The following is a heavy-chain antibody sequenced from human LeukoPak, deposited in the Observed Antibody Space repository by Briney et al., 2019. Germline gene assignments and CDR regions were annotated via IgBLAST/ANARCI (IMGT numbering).Heavy chain of an antibody. D-gene: IGHD3-10*01. J-gene: IGHJ1*01. Sequence: GGSLRLSCAASGFTFSSYVMSWVRQAPGKGLEWVSGISGSGGSTYYADSVKGRFTISRDNSKNTLYLQMNSLGAEDTAVYFCASRENNYGLGDWGQGTLVTVSS. CDR1: GFTFSSYV. CDR2: ISGSGGST. V-gene: IGHV3-23*01. CDR3: ASRENNYGLGD.